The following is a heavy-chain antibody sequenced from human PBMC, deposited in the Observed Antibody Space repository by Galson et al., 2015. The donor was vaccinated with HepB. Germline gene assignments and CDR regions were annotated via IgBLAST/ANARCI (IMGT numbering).Heavy chain of an antibody. CDR3: ARTLGAAAGIFDY. V-gene: IGHV3-74*01. Sequence: SLRLSCAASGFTFSWYWMHWVRQVPGKGLVWVARINSDGSYTTYADSVKGRFTISRDNAKNTLYLQMNSPRAEDTALYYCARTLGAAAGIFDYWGQGTLVTVSS. J-gene: IGHJ4*02. CDR2: INSDGSYT. CDR1: GFTFSWYW. D-gene: IGHD6-13*01.